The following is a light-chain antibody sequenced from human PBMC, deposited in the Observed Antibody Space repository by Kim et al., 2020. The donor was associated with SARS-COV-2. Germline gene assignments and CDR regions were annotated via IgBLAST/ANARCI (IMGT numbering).Light chain of an antibody. J-gene: IGKJ5*01. Sequence: EVVMTQSPATLSVSPGERATLSCRASQSVSTDLAWYQQKSDQAPRLLIYGASTRATGIPARFSGSGSGTEFTLTISGLQSEDLAVYYCQQYKNWPPITFGQGTRLEIK. CDR3: QQYKNWPPIT. CDR1: QSVSTD. CDR2: GAS. V-gene: IGKV3D-15*01.